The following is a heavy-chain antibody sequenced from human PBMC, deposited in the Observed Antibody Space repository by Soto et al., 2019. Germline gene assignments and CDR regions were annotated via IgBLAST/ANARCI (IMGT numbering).Heavy chain of an antibody. CDR2: ISYDGSNK. D-gene: IGHD3-3*01. CDR3: AKAYDLGDAGPSRL. CDR1: GFTFSSYG. J-gene: IGHJ4*02. V-gene: IGHV3-30*18. Sequence: GGSLRLSCAASGFTFSSYGMHWVRQAPGKGLEWVAVISYDGSNKYYADSVKGRFTISRDNSKNTLYLQMNSLRAEDTAVYYCAKAYDLGDAGPSRLWGQGTLVTVSS.